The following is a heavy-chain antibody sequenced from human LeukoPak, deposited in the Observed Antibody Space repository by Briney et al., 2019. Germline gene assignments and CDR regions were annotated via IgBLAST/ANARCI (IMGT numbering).Heavy chain of an antibody. CDR1: GGSFSSTAYY. Sequence: SQTLSLTCTVSGGSFSSTAYYWSWIRQHPGKGLEWIGYIYYSGSTNYNPSLKSRVTISVDTSKNQFSLKLSSVTAADTAVYYCARGTYTGYSSSWYQVPQPLFDYWGQGTLVTVSS. J-gene: IGHJ4*02. V-gene: IGHV4-61*08. CDR2: IYYSGST. CDR3: ARGTYTGYSSSWYQVPQPLFDY. D-gene: IGHD6-13*01.